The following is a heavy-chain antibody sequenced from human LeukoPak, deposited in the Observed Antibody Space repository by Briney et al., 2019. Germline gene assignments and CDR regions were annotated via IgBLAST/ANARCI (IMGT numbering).Heavy chain of an antibody. V-gene: IGHV1-69*13. J-gene: IGHJ3*02. CDR1: GGTFSSYA. CDR3: ARANIRRRDIVVVVAAIGIDAFDI. CDR2: IIPIFGTA. D-gene: IGHD2-15*01. Sequence: SVKVSCKASGGTFSSYAISWVRQAPGQGLEWMGGIIPIFGTANYAQKFQGRVTITADESTSTAYMELSSLRSEDTAVYYCARANIRRRDIVVVVAAIGIDAFDIWGQGTMVTVSS.